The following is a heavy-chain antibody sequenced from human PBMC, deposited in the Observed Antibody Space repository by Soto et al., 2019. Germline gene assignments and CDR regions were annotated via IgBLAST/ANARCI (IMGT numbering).Heavy chain of an antibody. V-gene: IGHV3-23*01. J-gene: IGHJ4*02. CDR1: GFAFNNYA. D-gene: IGHD3-16*01. CDR2: ISNNGFST. CDR3: AKERAARGIDY. Sequence: EVQLLDSGGGLVQPGVSLRLSCAASGFAFNNYAMTWVRQAPGKGLEWVSTISNNGFSTCYADSVKGRFTISRDNSMHTVYLQMSSLRAEDTALYYCAKERAARGIDYWGQGTLVTVSS.